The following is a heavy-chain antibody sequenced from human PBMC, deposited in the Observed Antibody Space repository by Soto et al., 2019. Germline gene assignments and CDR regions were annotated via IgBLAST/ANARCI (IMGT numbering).Heavy chain of an antibody. CDR2: IYYSGST. J-gene: IGHJ4*02. D-gene: IGHD3-3*01. CDR3: GSTSDFWSGYPYPLNY. Sequence: TSETLSLTCTVSGGSISSYYWSWIRQPPGKGLEWIGYIYYSGSTNYNPSLKSRVTISVDTSKNQFSLKLSSVTAADTAVDYCGSTSDFWSGYPYPLNYWGQGTLVTVSS. CDR1: GGSISSYY. V-gene: IGHV4-59*08.